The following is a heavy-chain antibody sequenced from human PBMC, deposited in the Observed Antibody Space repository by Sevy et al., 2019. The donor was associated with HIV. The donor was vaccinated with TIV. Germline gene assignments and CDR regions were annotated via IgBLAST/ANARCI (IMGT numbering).Heavy chain of an antibody. CDR2: IYPGDSDT. CDR3: ARVKGRGYYYGSGSYDAFDI. CDR1: GYSFTSYW. V-gene: IGHV5-51*01. D-gene: IGHD3-10*01. J-gene: IGHJ3*02. Sequence: GESLKISCKGSGYSFTSYWIGWVRQMPGKGLEWMGIIYPGDSDTRYSPSFQGQVTISADKSISTAYLQWSSLKASDTAMYYCARVKGRGYYYGSGSYDAFDIWGQGTMVTVSS.